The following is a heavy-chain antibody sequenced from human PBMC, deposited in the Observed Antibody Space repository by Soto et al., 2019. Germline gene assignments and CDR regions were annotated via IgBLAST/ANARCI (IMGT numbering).Heavy chain of an antibody. V-gene: IGHV2-5*01. Sequence: QITLKESGPPLVKPTQTLTLTCTFSGFSLTTSGVSVGWIRQPPGRALQWLASIYWNDDKRYSPALKSRLTRTKDNSKKQVVLTMTNMDPVDTATYYFAYRVGSRGSFDYWGQGTLVTVSS. CDR3: AYRVGSRGSFDY. CDR1: GFSLTTSGVS. CDR2: IYWNDDK. D-gene: IGHD6-25*01. J-gene: IGHJ4*02.